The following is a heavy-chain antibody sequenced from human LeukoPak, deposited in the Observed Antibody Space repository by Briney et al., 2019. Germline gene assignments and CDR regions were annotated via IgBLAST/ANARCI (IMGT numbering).Heavy chain of an antibody. CDR3: ARGLRGSPAFDY. CDR1: GGSITNYY. CDR2: IYYSGST. V-gene: IGHV4-59*01. D-gene: IGHD2-2*01. J-gene: IGHJ4*02. Sequence: SETLSLTCTVSGGSITNYYWSWIRQPPGKGLEWIGYIYYSGSTNYNPSLTSRVTISVDTSENQFSLKLTSVTAADTAVYYCARGLRGSPAFDYWGQGTLVTVSS.